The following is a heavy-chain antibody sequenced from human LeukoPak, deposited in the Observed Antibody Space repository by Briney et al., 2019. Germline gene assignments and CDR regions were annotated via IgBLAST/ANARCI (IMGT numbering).Heavy chain of an antibody. CDR3: ASGPLGYYRYSSGWYYFDY. J-gene: IGHJ4*02. CDR2: IYSGGST. CDR1: GFTVSSNY. D-gene: IGHD6-13*01. V-gene: IGHV3-53*05. Sequence: GGSLRLSCAASGFTVSSNYMSWVRQAPGKGLEWVSVIYSGGSTYYADSVKGRFTISRDNSKNTLYLQMNSLRAVDTAVYYCASGPLGYYRYSSGWYYFDYWGQGTLVTVSS.